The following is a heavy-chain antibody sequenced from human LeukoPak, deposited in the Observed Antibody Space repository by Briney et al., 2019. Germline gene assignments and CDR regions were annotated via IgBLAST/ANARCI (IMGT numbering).Heavy chain of an antibody. CDR1: GFTVSSNY. D-gene: IGHD6-19*01. Sequence: QPAVSLRLSCAAAGFTVSSNYMSWLRQAPGKGLEWVFVIDSGGSTYYADSVKSKCTISRDNSKTTLYLQMKSLRAEDTAVYYCARGGTGSDSSGGNDLNYGGKGTLVTVS. V-gene: IGHV3-66*01. CDR3: ARGGTGSDSSGGNDLNY. J-gene: IGHJ4*02. CDR2: IDSGGST.